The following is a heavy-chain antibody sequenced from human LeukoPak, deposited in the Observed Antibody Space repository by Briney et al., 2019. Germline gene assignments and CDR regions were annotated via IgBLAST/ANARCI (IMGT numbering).Heavy chain of an antibody. J-gene: IGHJ6*03. CDR3: ARRLLLWFGELCYMDV. Sequence: PSETLSLTCTVSGGSISSYYWSWIRQPPGKGLEWIGYIYYSGSTNYNPSLKSRVTISVDTSKNQFSLKLSSVTAADTAVYYRARRLLLWFGELCYMDVWGKGTTVTISS. CDR2: IYYSGST. D-gene: IGHD3-10*01. V-gene: IGHV4-59*12. CDR1: GGSISSYY.